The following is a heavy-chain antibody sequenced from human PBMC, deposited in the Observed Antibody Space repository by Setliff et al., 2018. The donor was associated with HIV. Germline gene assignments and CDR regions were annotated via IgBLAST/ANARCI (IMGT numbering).Heavy chain of an antibody. V-gene: IGHV4-38-2*02. D-gene: IGHD1-7*01. J-gene: IGHJ5*01. CDR2: IYHSGST. Sequence: PSETLSLTCTVSGYSISSDYYWGWIRQPPGKGLEWIGNIYHSGSTCYNPSLKSRVTISVDTSKNQFSLKLTSVTAADTAMYYCARVRLELRQYWFDSWGQGSPVTVSS. CDR3: ARVRLELRQYWFDS. CDR1: GYSISSDYY.